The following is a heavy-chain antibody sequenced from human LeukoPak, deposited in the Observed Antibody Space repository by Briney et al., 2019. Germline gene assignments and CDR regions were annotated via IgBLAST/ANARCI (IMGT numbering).Heavy chain of an antibody. CDR2: INHSGST. D-gene: IGHD1-26*01. J-gene: IGHJ4*02. V-gene: IGHV4-34*01. CDR1: GFTFSSYS. CDR3: ASRQVSGRSYYFDF. Sequence: PGGSLRLSCAASGFTFSSYSMNWVRQAPGKGLEWIGEINHSGSTNYNPSLKSRVTISVDTSKSQFSLNLTSVTAADTAVYYCASRQVSGRSYYFDFWGQGTLVTVSS.